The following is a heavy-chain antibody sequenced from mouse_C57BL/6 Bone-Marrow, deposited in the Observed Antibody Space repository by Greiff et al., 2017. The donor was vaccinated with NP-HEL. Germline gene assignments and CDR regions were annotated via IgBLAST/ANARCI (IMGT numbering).Heavy chain of an antibody. J-gene: IGHJ3*01. Sequence: VMLVESGAELVKPGASVKISCKASGYAFSSYWMNWVKQRPGKGLEWIGQIYPGDGDTNYNGKFKGKATLTADKSSSTAYMQLSSLTSEDSAVYFCARETYYYGSSQAWFAYWGQGTLVTVSA. CDR3: ARETYYYGSSQAWFAY. D-gene: IGHD1-1*01. V-gene: IGHV1-80*01. CDR2: IYPGDGDT. CDR1: GYAFSSYW.